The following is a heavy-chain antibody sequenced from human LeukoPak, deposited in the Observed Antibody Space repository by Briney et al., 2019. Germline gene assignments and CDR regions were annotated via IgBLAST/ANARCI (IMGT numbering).Heavy chain of an antibody. D-gene: IGHD3-9*01. CDR1: GGSISSYY. V-gene: IGHV4-59*01. J-gene: IGHJ4*02. Sequence: SETLSLTCTVSGGSISSYYRSWIRQPPGKGLEWIGYIYYSGSTNYNPSLKSRVTILVDTSKNHFSLKLSSVTAADTAVYYCARRPAILTGYYDYWGQGTLVTVSS. CDR3: ARRPAILTGYYDY. CDR2: IYYSGST.